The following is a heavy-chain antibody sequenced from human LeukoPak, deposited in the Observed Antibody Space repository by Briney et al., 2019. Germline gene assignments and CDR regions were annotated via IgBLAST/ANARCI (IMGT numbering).Heavy chain of an antibody. CDR3: AKDLGERGWYYFDY. V-gene: IGHV3-7*03. CDR1: GFTFSSYW. D-gene: IGHD3-16*01. Sequence: PGGSLRLSCAASGFTFSSYWMNWARQAPGKGLEWVASINHNGNVNYYVDSVKGRFTISRDNAKNSLYLQMNSLRAEDTAVYYCAKDLGERGWYYFDYWGQGTLVTVSS. J-gene: IGHJ4*02. CDR2: INHNGNVN.